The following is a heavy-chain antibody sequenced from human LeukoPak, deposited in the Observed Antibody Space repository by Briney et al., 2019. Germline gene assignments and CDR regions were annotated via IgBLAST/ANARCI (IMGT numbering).Heavy chain of an antibody. J-gene: IGHJ4*02. D-gene: IGHD6-19*01. CDR1: GFTFSTFA. CDR3: ARNPVAEYSFDY. Sequence: GGSLRLSCAASGFTFSTFAMHWVRQAPGKGLQWVALISYDSTNIQYADSVRGRFTISRDNSKNTLYLQMNSLRAEDTAVYYCARNPVAEYSFDYWGQGTLVTVSS. CDR2: ISYDSTNI. V-gene: IGHV3-30-3*01.